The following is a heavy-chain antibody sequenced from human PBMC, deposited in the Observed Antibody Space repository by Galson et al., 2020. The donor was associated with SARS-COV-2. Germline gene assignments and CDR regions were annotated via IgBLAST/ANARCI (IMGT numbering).Heavy chain of an antibody. CDR2: ISYDGSSK. CDR3: AKDLAQQLLWWEGFDY. V-gene: IGHV3-30*18. Sequence: GGSLRLSCEASRFTFNSYGMHWVRQAPGKGLEWVAVISYDGSSKYYADSVKGRFTISRDNSKNTLYLQMNSLRAEDTAVYYCAKDLAQQLLWWEGFDYWGQGTLVTVSS. CDR1: RFTFNSYG. J-gene: IGHJ4*02. D-gene: IGHD6-13*01.